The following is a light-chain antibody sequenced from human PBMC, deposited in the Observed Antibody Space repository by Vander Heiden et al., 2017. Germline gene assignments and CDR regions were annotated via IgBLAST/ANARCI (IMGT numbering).Light chain of an antibody. V-gene: IGKV3-20*01. CDR2: GAS. CDR1: QSVKGSK. J-gene: IGKJ1*01. CDR3: QQYGNSQWT. Sequence: ETALTQSPGTLPLSPGDRATLSCRASQSVKGSKLAWYQQKPGQAPRLLIYGASSRATGIPDRFSGSGSGTGFTLTISRLEPEDFAVYYCQQYGNSQWTFGQGTKVEIK.